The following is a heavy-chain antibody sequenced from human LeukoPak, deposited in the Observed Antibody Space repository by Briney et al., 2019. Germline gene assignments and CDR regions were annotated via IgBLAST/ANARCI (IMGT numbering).Heavy chain of an antibody. J-gene: IGHJ4*02. CDR2: ISGSGDST. V-gene: IGHV3-23*01. D-gene: IGHD5-12*01. CDR1: GFTFSSYA. Sequence: GGSLRLSCVASGFTFSSYAMSWVRQAPGKGLEWVSGISGSGDSTYYADSVKGRFTISRDNSKNTLYLQTNSLRAEDTAVYYCAKGQDGGYSGYSWGLFLDFWGQGTLVTVSS. CDR3: AKGQDGGYSGYSWGLFLDF.